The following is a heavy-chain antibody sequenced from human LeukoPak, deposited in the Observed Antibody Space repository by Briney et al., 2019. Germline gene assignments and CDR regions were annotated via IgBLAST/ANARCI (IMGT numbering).Heavy chain of an antibody. D-gene: IGHD3-10*02. CDR2: FNPTGGST. CDR3: ARAHQGAMFYDT. Sequence: ASVKVSRKASGYPFANNYIHWVRQAPGQGLEWMGLFNPTGGSTSYGRKFQGRVTMTGDTSTSTVYMDLSSLRSDDTAMYYCARAHQGAMFYDTWGQGTLVTVSS. CDR1: GYPFANNY. J-gene: IGHJ5*02. V-gene: IGHV1-46*01.